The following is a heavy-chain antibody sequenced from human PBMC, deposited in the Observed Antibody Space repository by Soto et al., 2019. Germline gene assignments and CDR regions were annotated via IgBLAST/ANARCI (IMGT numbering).Heavy chain of an antibody. CDR1: GYSFTNYW. V-gene: IGHV5-51*01. CDR2: IYPGDSDT. D-gene: IGHD5-12*01. Sequence: GESLKISCKGSGYSFTNYWIGWVRQMPGKGLEWMGIIYPGDSDTRYSPSFQGQVTISVDKSISTAYLQWSSLKASDTAMYYCASQEMATKNVDAFDIWGQGTMVTVSS. CDR3: ASQEMATKNVDAFDI. J-gene: IGHJ3*02.